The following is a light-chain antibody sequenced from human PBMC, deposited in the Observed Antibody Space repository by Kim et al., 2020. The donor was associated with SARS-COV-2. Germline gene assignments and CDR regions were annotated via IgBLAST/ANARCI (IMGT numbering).Light chain of an antibody. CDR1: QSVSSSY. CDR3: HQYGSAFT. Sequence: LSPGDRATLSCRASQSVSSSYLVWYQQKPGQAPSLLIYGASSRATGIPDRFSGSGSGTDFTLTISRLEAEDFALYYCHQYGSAFTFGPGTKVDIK. CDR2: GAS. J-gene: IGKJ3*01. V-gene: IGKV3-20*01.